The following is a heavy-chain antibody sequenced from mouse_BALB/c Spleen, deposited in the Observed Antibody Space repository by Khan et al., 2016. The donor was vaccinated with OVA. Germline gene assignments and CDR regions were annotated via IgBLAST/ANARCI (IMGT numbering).Heavy chain of an antibody. CDR3: ARDDYFVGDAMDY. CDR2: IYPGSVNT. Sequence: QVQLQQPGPELVKPGASVRISCKATGYTFTTYYIHWVKQRPGQGLQWIGWIYPGSVNTKYNEQFKGKATLTADKSSSTAYMQLSSLTSEDSAVYCRARDDYFVGDAMDYWGQGTSVTVSS. D-gene: IGHD2-4*01. V-gene: IGHV1S56*01. J-gene: IGHJ4*01. CDR1: GYTFTTYY.